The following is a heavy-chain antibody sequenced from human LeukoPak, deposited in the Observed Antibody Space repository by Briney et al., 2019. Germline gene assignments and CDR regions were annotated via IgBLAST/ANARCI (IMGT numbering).Heavy chain of an antibody. CDR2: ISAYNGDR. Sequence: ASVKVSCKASGYSFTTYGVTWVRQAPRQGLEWMGWISAYNGDRMYAQKFQGRITMTTDTSTSTAYMELRSLRSDDTAVYYCARDHSSSCQLLDYWGQGTLVTVSS. CDR1: GYSFTTYG. V-gene: IGHV1-18*01. J-gene: IGHJ4*02. D-gene: IGHD6-13*01. CDR3: ARDHSSSCQLLDY.